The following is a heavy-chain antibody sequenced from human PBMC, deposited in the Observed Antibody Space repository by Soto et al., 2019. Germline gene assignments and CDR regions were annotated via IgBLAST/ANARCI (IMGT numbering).Heavy chain of an antibody. J-gene: IGHJ4*02. CDR3: ARNPYYYGSGSYSPGEDY. V-gene: IGHV1-69*01. D-gene: IGHD3-10*01. Sequence: QVQLVQSGAEVKKPGSSVKVSCKASGGTFSSYAISWVRQAPGQGLEWMGGTIPIFGTANYAQKFQGRVTITADESTSTAYMELSSLRSEDTAVYYCARNPYYYGSGSYSPGEDYWGQGTLVTVSS. CDR1: GGTFSSYA. CDR2: TIPIFGTA.